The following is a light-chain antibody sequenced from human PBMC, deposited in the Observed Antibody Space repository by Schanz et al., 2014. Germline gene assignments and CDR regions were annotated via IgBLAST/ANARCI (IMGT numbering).Light chain of an antibody. CDR1: SSDVGSYNF. Sequence: QSALTQPRSVSGSPGQSVTISCTGTSSDVGSYNFVSWYQQVPGKAPKVMIYEGSKWPSGVSNRFSASKSGNTASLTISGLQAEDEADYYCCSYVAHHWLFGVGTKPPS. CDR2: EGS. J-gene: IGLJ3*02. V-gene: IGLV2-23*01. CDR3: CSYVAHHWL.